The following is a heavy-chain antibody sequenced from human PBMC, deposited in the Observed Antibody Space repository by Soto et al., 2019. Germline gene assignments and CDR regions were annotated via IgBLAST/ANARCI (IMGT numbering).Heavy chain of an antibody. J-gene: IGHJ6*02. V-gene: IGHV3-53*01. CDR3: ETKPSSTTKGWHIGMDV. CDR1: GFTASSNY. D-gene: IGHD1-26*01. CDR2: TFSVGST. Sequence: ARSRRLSCLASGFTASSNYMIWVRQPQGKGLEWVSTTFSVGSTNHADSGKGRYTISRDNAKNTVYLQMNNLRFEDTAVYYCETKPSSTTKGWHIGMDVWGHGTTVTASS.